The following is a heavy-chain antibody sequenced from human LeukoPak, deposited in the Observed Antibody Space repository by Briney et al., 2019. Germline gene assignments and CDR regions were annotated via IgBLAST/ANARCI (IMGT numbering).Heavy chain of an antibody. CDR3: ARVGSTGYFDY. Sequence: GGSLRLSCAASGFIISTYSMHWVRQAPGKGLEYVSAISGNGGTTYYAGSVKGRFTISRDNSKNTLYLQMDSLRIEVMAVYYCARVGSTGYFDYWGQGTMVTVSS. CDR1: GFIISTYS. J-gene: IGHJ4*02. V-gene: IGHV3-64*02. CDR2: ISGNGGTT. D-gene: IGHD2-2*03.